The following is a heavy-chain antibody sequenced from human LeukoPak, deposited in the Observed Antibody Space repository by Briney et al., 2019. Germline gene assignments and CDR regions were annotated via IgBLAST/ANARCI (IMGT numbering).Heavy chain of an antibody. D-gene: IGHD4-23*01. V-gene: IGHV3-21*01. J-gene: IGHJ4*02. CDR2: ISSSSSYI. CDR3: ARDGSGGNWQIDY. Sequence: GGSLRLSCAASGFTFSTYWMTWVRQAPGKGLEWVSSISSSSSYIYYADSVKGRFTISRDNAKNSLYLQMNSLRAEDTAVYYCARDGSGGNWQIDYWGQGTLVTVSS. CDR1: GFTFSTYW.